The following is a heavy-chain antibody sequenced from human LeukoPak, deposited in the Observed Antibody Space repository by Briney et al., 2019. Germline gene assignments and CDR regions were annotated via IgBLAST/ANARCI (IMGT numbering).Heavy chain of an antibody. CDR3: ARQRICSGAPCYYYMDV. V-gene: IGHV4-30-4*08. Sequence: SETLSLTCTVSGGSVSSGDYYWSWIRQPPGKGLEYIVYIHSSGITYYSPSLKSRLTVSVDMSGKQFSLTLTSVTAADTAVYYCARQRICSGAPCYYYMDVWGKGTTVTVSS. CDR2: IHSSGIT. D-gene: IGHD2-15*01. CDR1: GGSVSSGDYY. J-gene: IGHJ6*03.